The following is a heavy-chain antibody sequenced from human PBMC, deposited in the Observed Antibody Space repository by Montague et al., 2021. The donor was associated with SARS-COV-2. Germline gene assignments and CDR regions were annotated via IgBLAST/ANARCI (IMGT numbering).Heavy chain of an antibody. CDR3: ARGGGYSYGALDY. D-gene: IGHD5-18*01. CDR1: GGSFSGYY. V-gene: IGHV4-34*01. J-gene: IGHJ4*02. Sequence: SETLSLTCVVYGGSFSGYYWSWIRQPPGKGLEWIGEINHSGSTNYNPSLKSRVTISVDTSKKQFSLRLNSVTAADTAVYYCARGGGYSYGALDYWGQGTLAT. CDR2: INHSGST.